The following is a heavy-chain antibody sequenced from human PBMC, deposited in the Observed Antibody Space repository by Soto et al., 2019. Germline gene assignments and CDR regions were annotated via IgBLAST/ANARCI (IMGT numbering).Heavy chain of an antibody. CDR1: GFTFSSYW. V-gene: IGHV3-74*01. CDR2: INSDGSST. D-gene: IGHD3-3*01. J-gene: IGHJ6*03. Sequence: GGSLRLSCAASGFTFSSYWMHWVRQAPGKGLVWVSRINSDGSSTSYADSVKGRFTISRDNAKNTLYLQMNSLRAEDTAVYYCARDLRYYDFWRIYYYYYMDVWGKGTTVTVSS. CDR3: ARDLRYYDFWRIYYYYYMDV.